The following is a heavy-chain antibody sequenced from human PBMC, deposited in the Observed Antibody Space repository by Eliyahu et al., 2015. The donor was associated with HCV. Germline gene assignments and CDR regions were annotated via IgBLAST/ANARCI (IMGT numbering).Heavy chain of an antibody. CDR1: GFTFSSYA. CDR3: AKKAPSHRKWEPGDLDDY. D-gene: IGHD1-26*01. V-gene: IGHV3-23*01. CDR2: ISGSGGST. Sequence: EVQLLESGGGLVQPGGSLRLSCAASGFTFSSYAMSWVRQAPGKGLEWVSAISGSGGSTYYADSVKGRFTISRDNSKNTLYLQMNSLRAEDTAVYYCAKKAPSHRKWEPGDLDDYWGQGTLVTVSS. J-gene: IGHJ4*02.